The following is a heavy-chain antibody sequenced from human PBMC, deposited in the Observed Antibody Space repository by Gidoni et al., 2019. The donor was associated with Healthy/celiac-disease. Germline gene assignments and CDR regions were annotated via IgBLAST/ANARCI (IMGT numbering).Heavy chain of an antibody. D-gene: IGHD1-1*01. J-gene: IGHJ5*02. CDR1: GFPFSSYS. Sequence: EVQLVESGGGLVKPGGSLRLSCAASGFPFSSYSMNWVRQAPGKGLEWVSSISSSSSYIYYADSVKGRFTISRDNAKNSLYLQMNSLRAEDTAVYYCARDRYNWNDGRWFDPWGQGTLVTVSS. CDR2: ISSSSSYI. CDR3: ARDRYNWNDGRWFDP. V-gene: IGHV3-21*01.